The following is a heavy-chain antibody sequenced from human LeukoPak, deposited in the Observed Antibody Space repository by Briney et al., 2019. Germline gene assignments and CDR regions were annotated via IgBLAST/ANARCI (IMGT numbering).Heavy chain of an antibody. D-gene: IGHD2-15*01. CDR1: GFTFSSYG. CDR2: ISGSGGST. J-gene: IGHJ4*02. Sequence: GGSLRLSCAASGFTFSSYGMSWVRQAPGKGLEWVSAISGSGGSTYYADSVKGRFTISRDNSKNTLYLQMNSLRAEDTAVYYCAQEVVVVVAATRSDYFDYWGQGTLVTVSS. V-gene: IGHV3-23*01. CDR3: AQEVVVVVAATRSDYFDY.